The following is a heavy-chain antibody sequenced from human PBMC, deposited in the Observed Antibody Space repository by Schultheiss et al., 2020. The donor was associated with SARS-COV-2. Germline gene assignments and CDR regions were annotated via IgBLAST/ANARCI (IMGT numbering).Heavy chain of an antibody. Sequence: GGSLRLSCAASGFTFSSYSMNWVRQAPGKGLEWVSSISSSSSYIYYADSVKGRFTISRDNAKNSLYLQMNSLRAEDTAVYYCAKDQGEYGDYGLDYWGQGTLVTVSS. J-gene: IGHJ4*02. CDR1: GFTFSSYS. D-gene: IGHD4-17*01. CDR3: AKDQGEYGDYGLDY. CDR2: ISSSSSYI. V-gene: IGHV3-21*04.